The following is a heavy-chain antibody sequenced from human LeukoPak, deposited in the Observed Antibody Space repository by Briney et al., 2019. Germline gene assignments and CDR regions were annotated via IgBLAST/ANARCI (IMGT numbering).Heavy chain of an antibody. Sequence: ASVKVSCKASGYTFTAYSMHWVRQAPGQGLEYMGWLNPNSGDTNYAQKFQGRVTMTRDTSISIAYMELSSLRSDDTAVYYCARDDRSYSADFWGQGTLVTVSS. CDR1: GYTFTAYS. CDR3: ARDDRSYSADF. V-gene: IGHV1-2*02. CDR2: LNPNSGDT. J-gene: IGHJ4*02. D-gene: IGHD3-22*01.